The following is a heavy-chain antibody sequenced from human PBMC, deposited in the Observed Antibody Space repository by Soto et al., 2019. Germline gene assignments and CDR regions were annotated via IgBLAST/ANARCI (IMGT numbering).Heavy chain of an antibody. CDR3: AREGGYSSSWYYGMDV. D-gene: IGHD6-13*01. CDR2: IIPIFGTA. Sequence: ASVKVSCKASGGTFSSYAISWVRQAPGQGLEWMGGIIPIFGTANYAQKFQGRVTITADESTSTAYMELSSLRSEDTAVYYCAREGGYSSSWYYGMDVWGQGTTVTVSS. J-gene: IGHJ6*02. V-gene: IGHV1-69*13. CDR1: GGTFSSYA.